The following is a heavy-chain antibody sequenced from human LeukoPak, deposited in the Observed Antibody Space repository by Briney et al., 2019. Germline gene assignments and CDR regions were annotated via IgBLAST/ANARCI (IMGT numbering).Heavy chain of an antibody. CDR1: GYTFTRYY. CDR3: ARVYCTSTSCLRGGPFGY. CDR2: INPNSGGT. D-gene: IGHD2-2*01. J-gene: IGHJ4*02. V-gene: IGHV1-2*02. Sequence: ASVKVSCKASGYTFTRYYMHWVRQAPGQGLEWMGWINPNSGGTNYAQRFQGRVTMTRDTSISTAYMGLSRLKSDDTAVYFCARVYCTSTSCLRGGPFGYWGQGTLVTVSS.